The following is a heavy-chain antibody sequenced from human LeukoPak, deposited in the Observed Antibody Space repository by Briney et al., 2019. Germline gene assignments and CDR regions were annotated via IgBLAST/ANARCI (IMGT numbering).Heavy chain of an antibody. Sequence: GSSVKVSCKASGCSFRSYAISWVRQAPGQGLEWMGGIIPIFGTANYAQKFQRRVTINADESTSTAYMELSSLRSEDTAVYYCASEYCSGGSCYYFDYWGQGALVTVSS. J-gene: IGHJ4*02. CDR3: ASEYCSGGSCYYFDY. CDR1: GCSFRSYA. V-gene: IGHV1-69*01. CDR2: IIPIFGTA. D-gene: IGHD2-15*01.